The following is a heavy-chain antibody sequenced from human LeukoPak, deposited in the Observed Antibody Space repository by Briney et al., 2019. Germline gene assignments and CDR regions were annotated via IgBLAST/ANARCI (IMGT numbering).Heavy chain of an antibody. J-gene: IGHJ5*02. CDR1: GGTFSSYA. Sequence: GASVKVSCKASGGTFSSYAISWVRQAPGQGLEWMGGIIPIFGTANYAQKFQGRVTITADKSTSTAYMELSSLRSEDTAVYYCARGHSGYDSSTFDPWGQGTLVTVSS. CDR2: IIPIFGTA. D-gene: IGHD5-12*01. CDR3: ARGHSGYDSSTFDP. V-gene: IGHV1-69*06.